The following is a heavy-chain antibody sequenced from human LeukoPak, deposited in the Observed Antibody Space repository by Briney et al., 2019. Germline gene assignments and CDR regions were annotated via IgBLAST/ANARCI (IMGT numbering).Heavy chain of an antibody. CDR2: IRYDGSNK. CDR3: ASISVGSYGPRPFDY. Sequence: GGSLRLSCAASGFTFSNYGMHWVRQAPGKGLAWVAFIRYDGSNKSYADSVKGRFTIPRDNSKNTQYLQMNSLRAEDTAVYYCASISVGSYGPRPFDYWGQGTLVTVSS. V-gene: IGHV3-30*02. CDR1: GFTFSNYG. J-gene: IGHJ4*02. D-gene: IGHD5-18*01.